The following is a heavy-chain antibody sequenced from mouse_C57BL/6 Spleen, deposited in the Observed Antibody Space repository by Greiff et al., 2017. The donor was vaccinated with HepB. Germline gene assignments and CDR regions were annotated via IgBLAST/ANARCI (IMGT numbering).Heavy chain of an antibody. J-gene: IGHJ2*01. V-gene: IGHV5-17*01. Sequence: EVNVVESGGGLVKPGGSLKLSCAASGFTFSDYGMHWVRQAPEKGLEWVAYISSGSSTIYYADTVKGRFTISRDNAKNTLFLQMTSLRSEDTAMYYCARYYYGSSLYYFDYWGQGTTLTVSS. CDR3: ARYYYGSSLYYFDY. D-gene: IGHD1-1*01. CDR2: ISSGSSTI. CDR1: GFTFSDYG.